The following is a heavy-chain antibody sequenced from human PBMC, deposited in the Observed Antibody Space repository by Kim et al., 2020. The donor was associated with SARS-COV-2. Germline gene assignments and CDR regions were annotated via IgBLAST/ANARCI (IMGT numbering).Heavy chain of an antibody. J-gene: IGHJ4*02. CDR3: ARGGLDEQQLLMI. CDR1: GFTFSSYA. D-gene: IGHD6-13*01. V-gene: IGHV3-30*04. CDR2: ISYDGSNK. Sequence: GGSLRLSCAASGFTFSSYAMHWVRQAPGKGLEWVAVISYDGSNKYYADSVKGRFTISRDNSKNTLYLQMNSLRAEDTAVYYCARGGLDEQQLLMIWGQGTLVTVSS.